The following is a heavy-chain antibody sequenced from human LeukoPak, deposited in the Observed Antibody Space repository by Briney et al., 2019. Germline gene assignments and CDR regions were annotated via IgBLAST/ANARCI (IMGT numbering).Heavy chain of an antibody. Sequence: SVKVSCKASGGTFSSYAISWVRQAPGQGLECMGRIIPIFGTANYAQKFQGRGTITADESTSTAYMELSSLRSEDTAVYYCARAVPGDAFDIWGQGTMVTVSS. CDR3: ARAVPGDAFDI. CDR1: GGTFSSYA. D-gene: IGHD1-14*01. J-gene: IGHJ3*02. V-gene: IGHV1-69*13. CDR2: IIPIFGTA.